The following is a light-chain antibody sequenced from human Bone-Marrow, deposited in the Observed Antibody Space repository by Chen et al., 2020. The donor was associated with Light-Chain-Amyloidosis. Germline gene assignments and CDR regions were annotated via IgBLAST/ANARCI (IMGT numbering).Light chain of an antibody. V-gene: IGLV3-25*03. CDR2: RDT. CDR3: QSADSSGTYEVI. CDR1: DLPTKY. Sequence: SYELTQPPSVSVSPGQTARITCSGDDLPTKYAYWYQQKPGQAPVLVIHRDTERPSGLSERFSGSSSGTTATLTISGVQAEDEADYHCQSADSSGTYEVIFGGGTKLIVL. J-gene: IGLJ2*01.